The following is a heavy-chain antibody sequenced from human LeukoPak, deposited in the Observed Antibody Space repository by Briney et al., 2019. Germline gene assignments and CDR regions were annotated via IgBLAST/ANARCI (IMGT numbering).Heavy chain of an antibody. D-gene: IGHD6-13*01. CDR3: ATIRKGIAAAGTTPSDY. V-gene: IGHV1-24*01. CDR1: GYTLTQLS. J-gene: IGHJ4*02. CDR2: FDPEDGET. Sequence: GASVNVSCKVSGYTLTQLSMHWVRQAPGKGLEWMGGFDPEDGETIYAQKFQGRVTMTEDTSTDTAYMELSSLRSEDTAVYYCATIRKGIAAAGTTPSDYWGQGTLVTVSS.